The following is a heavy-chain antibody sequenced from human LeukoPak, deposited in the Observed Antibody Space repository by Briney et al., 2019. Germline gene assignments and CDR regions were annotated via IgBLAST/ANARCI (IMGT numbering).Heavy chain of an antibody. CDR1: GGSIFSYC. Sequence: SSETLSLTCTVSGGSIFSYCLNWIRQPPGKGLEWIGYIYSNGITNYSPSLRSRGSISIATSKNQFSLRLTSVTAADTAIYYCARRAYYDSSGYSPTSVCLDLWGGGTLVTVSS. CDR2: IYSNGIT. J-gene: IGHJ2*01. V-gene: IGHV4-4*08. D-gene: IGHD3-22*01. CDR3: ARRAYYDSSGYSPTSVCLDL.